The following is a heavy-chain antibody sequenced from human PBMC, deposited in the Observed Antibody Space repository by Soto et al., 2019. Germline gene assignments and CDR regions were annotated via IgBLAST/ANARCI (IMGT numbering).Heavy chain of an antibody. CDR3: LRAYYYDSSGYYWFDY. J-gene: IGHJ4*02. CDR2: IYSGGST. V-gene: IGHV3-66*01. CDR1: GFTVSSNY. D-gene: IGHD3-22*01. Sequence: EVQLVESGGGLVQPGGSLRLSCAASGFTVSSNYMSWVRQAPGKGLEWVSVIYSGGSTYYADSVKGRFTISRDNSKNTLYLQMNSLRAEDTAVYYCLRAYYYDSSGYYWFDYWGQGTLVTVSS.